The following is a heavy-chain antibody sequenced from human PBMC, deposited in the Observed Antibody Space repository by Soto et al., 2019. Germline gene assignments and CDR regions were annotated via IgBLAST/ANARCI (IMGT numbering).Heavy chain of an antibody. D-gene: IGHD5-18*01. CDR2: INQDGSEK. CDR3: ARDGGTRWYSYDYHGMDV. J-gene: IGHJ6*02. CDR1: GFTFRTYW. V-gene: IGHV3-7*05. Sequence: EVQLVESGGGLVQPGGSLRLSCGASGFTFRTYWLSWVRQVPGKGLEWVANINQDGSEKNYVDSVKGRFTISRDNAKNSLHLQMSSLRAEDTALYYCARDGGTRWYSYDYHGMDVWGQGTTVTVSS.